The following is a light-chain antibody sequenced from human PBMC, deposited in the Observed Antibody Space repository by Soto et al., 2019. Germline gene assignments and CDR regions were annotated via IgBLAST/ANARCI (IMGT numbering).Light chain of an antibody. CDR2: KAS. V-gene: IGKV1-5*03. Sequence: IQLTQSPSTLSASVGDRVTITCRASQSITDWLAWYQQKPGEAPKLLIYKASSLESGVPSRFSGSGSGTAFTLTISSLQADDFATYYCQQYNTYSRTFGQGTKVEIK. J-gene: IGKJ1*01. CDR1: QSITDW. CDR3: QQYNTYSRT.